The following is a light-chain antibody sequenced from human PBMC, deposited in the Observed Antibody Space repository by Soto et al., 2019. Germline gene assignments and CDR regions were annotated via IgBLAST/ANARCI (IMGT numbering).Light chain of an antibody. J-gene: IGKJ3*01. CDR3: EQVGSSPGLT. CDR1: QSINNRY. CDR2: AAS. Sequence: EIGLTQSPGTLSLSQGERATLSCRASQSINNRYLAWYQQKPAQAPRLLIYAASSRATGIPDRFIGSGSGTDFTLTISRLEPEDFAVYYCEQVGSSPGLTFGPGNKVDSK. V-gene: IGKV3-20*01.